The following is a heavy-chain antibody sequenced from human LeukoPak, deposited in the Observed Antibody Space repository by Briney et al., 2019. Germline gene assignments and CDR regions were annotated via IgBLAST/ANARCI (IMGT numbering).Heavy chain of an antibody. V-gene: IGHV3-33*01. CDR2: AYGDGTDR. D-gene: IGHD3-3*01. CDR3: ATGGGYYYDH. J-gene: IGHJ4*02. CDR1: GFTFRDYG. Sequence: GGSLRLSCAASGFTFRDYGMHWVRQAPGKGLEWVAVAYGDGTDRYYADSVKGRFTISKDISRNTLSVQMNSLRVEDTAVYYCATGGGYYYDHWGQGTLVTVSS.